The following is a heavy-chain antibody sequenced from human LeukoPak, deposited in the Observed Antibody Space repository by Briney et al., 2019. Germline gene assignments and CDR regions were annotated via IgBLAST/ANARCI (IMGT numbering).Heavy chain of an antibody. V-gene: IGHV1-69*13. CDR2: IIPIFGTA. D-gene: IGHD6-13*01. CDR1: GYTFTSYG. Sequence: ASVKVSCKASGYTFTSYGISWVRQAPGQGLEWMGGIIPIFGTANYAQKFQGRVTITADESASTAYMELSSLRSEDTAVYYCARGGIAAAGLDYWGQGTLVTVSS. CDR3: ARGGIAAAGLDY. J-gene: IGHJ4*02.